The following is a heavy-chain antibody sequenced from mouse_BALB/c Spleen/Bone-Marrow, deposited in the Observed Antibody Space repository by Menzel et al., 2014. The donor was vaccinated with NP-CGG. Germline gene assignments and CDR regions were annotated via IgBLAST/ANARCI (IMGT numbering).Heavy chain of an antibody. CDR2: IDPANGNT. CDR3: ARWLLPYGLDY. D-gene: IGHD2-3*01. CDR1: GFNIKDTY. V-gene: IGHV14-3*02. J-gene: IGHJ4*01. Sequence: VQLQQSGAELVKPGASVKLSCTASGFNIKDTYMHWVKQRPEQGLEWIGRIDPANGNTKYGPKFQGKATVTADTSSNTAYLQLSSLTSEDTAVYYCARWLLPYGLDYWGQGTSVPVSS.